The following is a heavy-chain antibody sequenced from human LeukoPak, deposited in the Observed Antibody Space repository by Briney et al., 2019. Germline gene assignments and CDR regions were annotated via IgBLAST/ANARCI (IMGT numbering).Heavy chain of an antibody. J-gene: IGHJ4*02. Sequence: PGGSLRLSCAASGFTFSSYSMNWVRQAPGKGLEWVSSISSSSSYIYYADSVKGRFTISRDNAKNSLYLQMNSLRAEDTAVYYCARHSNKYDYDSSGHYRSFDYWGQGTLVSVSS. CDR3: ARHSNKYDYDSSGHYRSFDY. CDR2: ISSSSSYI. V-gene: IGHV3-21*01. CDR1: GFTFSSYS. D-gene: IGHD3-22*01.